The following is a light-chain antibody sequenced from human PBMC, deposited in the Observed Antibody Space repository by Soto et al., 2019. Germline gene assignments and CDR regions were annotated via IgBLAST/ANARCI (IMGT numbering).Light chain of an antibody. CDR2: AAS. V-gene: IGKV1-27*01. CDR3: QKYNSAPPWT. CDR1: QGISNY. Sequence: DIQMTQSPSSLSASVGDRVTITCRASQGISNYLAWYQQKPGKVPKLLIYAASTLQSGVPSRFSGSGSGTALTLTITSLQPEDVATYYCQKYNSAPPWTFGQGTKVEIK. J-gene: IGKJ1*01.